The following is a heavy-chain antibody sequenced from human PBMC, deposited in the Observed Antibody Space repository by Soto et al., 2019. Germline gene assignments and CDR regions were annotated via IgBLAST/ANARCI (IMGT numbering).Heavy chain of an antibody. CDR2: ISYDGSNK. V-gene: IGHV3-30-3*01. Sequence: QVQLVESGGGVVQPGRSLRLSCAASGFTFSSYAMHWVRQAPGKGLEWVAVISYDGSNKYYADSVKGRFTISRDNSKNPLYLQMNRLRAEETAVYYCGRSSSRYYYGKDVWGPGAQVPV. D-gene: IGHD6-13*01. J-gene: IGHJ6*02. CDR1: GFTFSSYA. CDR3: GRSSSRYYYGKDV.